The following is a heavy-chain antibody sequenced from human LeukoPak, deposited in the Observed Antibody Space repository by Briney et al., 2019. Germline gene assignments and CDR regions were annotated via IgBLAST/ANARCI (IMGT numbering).Heavy chain of an antibody. D-gene: IGHD1-26*01. V-gene: IGHV3-66*01. J-gene: IGHJ4*02. Sequence: GGSLRLSCAASGFTVSSNYMSWVRQAPGKGLEWVSVIYSGGSTYYADSVKGRFTISRDNSKNTLYLQMNSPRAEDTAVYYCAREDLSYSGCYDYWGQGTLVTVSS. CDR3: AREDLSYSGCYDY. CDR1: GFTVSSNY. CDR2: IYSGGST.